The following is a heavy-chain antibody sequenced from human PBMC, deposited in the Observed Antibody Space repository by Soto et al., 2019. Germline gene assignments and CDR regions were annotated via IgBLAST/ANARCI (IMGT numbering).Heavy chain of an antibody. CDR2: IYHSGST. CDR3: ARGPPIFY. CDR1: GGSISSGGYS. Sequence: SETLSLTCAVSGGSISSGGYSWSWIRQPPGKGLECIGYIYHSGSTYYNPSLKSRVTISVDRSKNQFSLKLSSVTAADTAVYYCARGPPIFYWGQGTLVTVSS. V-gene: IGHV4-30-2*01. J-gene: IGHJ4*02. D-gene: IGHD3-9*01.